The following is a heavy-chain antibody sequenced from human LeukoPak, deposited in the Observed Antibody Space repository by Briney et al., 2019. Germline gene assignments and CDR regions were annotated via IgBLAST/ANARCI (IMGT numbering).Heavy chain of an antibody. V-gene: IGHV1-8*01. Sequence: ASVKVSCKASGYTFTSYDINRVRQATGQGLEWTGWMNPNSGNTGYAQKFQGRVTMTRNTSISTAYMELSSLRSEDTAVYYCASRAPYDSSGYYYYYYMDVWGKGTTVTVSS. CDR3: ASRAPYDSSGYYYYYYMDV. D-gene: IGHD3-22*01. CDR1: GYTFTSYD. CDR2: MNPNSGNT. J-gene: IGHJ6*03.